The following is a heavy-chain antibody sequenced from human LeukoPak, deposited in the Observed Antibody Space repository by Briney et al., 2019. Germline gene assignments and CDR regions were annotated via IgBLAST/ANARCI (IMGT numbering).Heavy chain of an antibody. CDR3: ARGRIYYYMDV. Sequence: GGSLRLSCAASGFTFSSYSMNWVRQAPGKGLEWVSSISSSSSYIYYADSVKGRFTISRDNAKNSLSLQMNSLRAEDTAVYYCARGRIYYYMDVWGKGTTVTVSS. CDR1: GFTFSSYS. CDR2: ISSSSSYI. D-gene: IGHD2/OR15-2a*01. V-gene: IGHV3-21*01. J-gene: IGHJ6*03.